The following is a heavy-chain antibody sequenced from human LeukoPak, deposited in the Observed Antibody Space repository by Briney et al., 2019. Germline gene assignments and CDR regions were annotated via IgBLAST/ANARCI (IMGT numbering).Heavy chain of an antibody. CDR1: GGSISSGDYY. CDR3: ARERGDYDKSWFDP. CDR2: IYYSGST. V-gene: IGHV4-30-4*08. J-gene: IGHJ5*02. Sequence: SQTLSLTCTVSGGSISSGDYYWSWIRQPPGKRLEWIGYIYYSGSTYYNPSLKSRVTISVDTSKNQFSLKLSSVTAADTAVYYCARERGDYDKSWFDPWGQGTLVTVSS. D-gene: IGHD4-17*01.